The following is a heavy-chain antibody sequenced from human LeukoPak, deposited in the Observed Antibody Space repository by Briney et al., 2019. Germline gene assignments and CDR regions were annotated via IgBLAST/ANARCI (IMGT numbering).Heavy chain of an antibody. CDR3: ARQCGGDCYGSFDY. D-gene: IGHD2-21*02. Sequence: PSETLSLTCTVSGGSISSYYWSWIRQPAGKGLEWIGRIYYSGSTYYNPSLKSRVTISVDTSKNQFSLKLSSVTAADTAVYYCARQCGGDCYGSFDYWGQGTLVTVSS. CDR2: IYYSGST. J-gene: IGHJ4*02. CDR1: GGSISSYY. V-gene: IGHV4-59*05.